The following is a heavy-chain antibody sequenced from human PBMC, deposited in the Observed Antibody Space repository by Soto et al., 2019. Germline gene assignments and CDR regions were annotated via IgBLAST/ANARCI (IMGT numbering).Heavy chain of an antibody. CDR3: ARDGGRHSGGIDY. Sequence: QVQLVQSGAEVKKPGSSVKVSCKASGCTFSSYSINWVRQAPGQGLEWMGEIIPIFGTANYAQKFQGRVTITADEATSTAYMELSSLRSEYTAVYYCARDGGRHSGGIDYWGQGTLVTVSS. CDR2: IIPIFGTA. D-gene: IGHD1-26*01. CDR1: GCTFSSYS. J-gene: IGHJ4*02. V-gene: IGHV1-69*01.